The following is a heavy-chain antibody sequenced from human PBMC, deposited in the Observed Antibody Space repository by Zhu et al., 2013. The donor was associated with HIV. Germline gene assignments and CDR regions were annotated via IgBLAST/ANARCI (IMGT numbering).Heavy chain of an antibody. CDR1: GFTFSSYS. V-gene: IGHV3-21*01. J-gene: IGHJ3*02. CDR3: ARDRSYFDWFGDAFDI. D-gene: IGHD3-9*01. CDR2: ISSSSSYI. Sequence: EVQLVESGGGLVKPGGSLRLSCAASGFTFSSYSMNWVRQAPGKGLEWVSSISSSSSYIYYADSVKGRFTISRDNAKNSLYLQMNSLRAEDTAVYYCARDRSYFDWFGDAFDIWGQGTMVTVSS.